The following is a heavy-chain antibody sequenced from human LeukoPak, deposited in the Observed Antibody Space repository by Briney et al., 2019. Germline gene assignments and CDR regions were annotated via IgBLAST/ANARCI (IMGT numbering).Heavy chain of an antibody. D-gene: IGHD3-10*01. CDR1: GFTFSSYA. Sequence: PGGSLRLSCAVSGFTFSSYAMSWVRQAPGKGLEWVSVTYSGGSTYYADSVKGRFTISRDNSKNTLYLQLKSLRAEDTAVYYCAREAYYYASGNYYYYGLDVWGQGTTVTVSS. J-gene: IGHJ6*02. CDR3: AREAYYYASGNYYYYGLDV. V-gene: IGHV3-66*01. CDR2: TYSGGST.